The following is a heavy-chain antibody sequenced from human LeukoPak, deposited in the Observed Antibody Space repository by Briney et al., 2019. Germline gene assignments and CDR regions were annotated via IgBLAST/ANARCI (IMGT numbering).Heavy chain of an antibody. CDR1: GGSISGYY. D-gene: IGHD2-15*01. J-gene: IGHJ5*01. CDR3: ARRSCSGGTCYESRGWFDS. Sequence: QPSETLSLTCSVSGGSISGYYWSWIRQPPGKGLEWIGEINHSGSTNYNPSPKSRVTISVDTSKNQFSLKLSSVTAADTAVYYCARRSCSGGTCYESRGWFDSWGQGTLVTVSS. CDR2: INHSGST. V-gene: IGHV4-34*01.